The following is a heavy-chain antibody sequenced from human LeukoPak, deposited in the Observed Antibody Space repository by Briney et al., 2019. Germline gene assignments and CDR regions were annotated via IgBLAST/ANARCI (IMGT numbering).Heavy chain of an antibody. J-gene: IGHJ4*02. CDR3: ARGDGVGANCADY. CDR2: IWYDGSNK. D-gene: IGHD2-15*01. Sequence: GGSLRLSCAASGLTFNTYGMHWVRQAPGKGLEWVAVIWYDGSNKYYAGSVKGRFTISRDNSKNTVYLQMNSLRAEDTAVYYCARGDGVGANCADYWGQGTLVIVSS. CDR1: GLTFNTYG. V-gene: IGHV3-33*01.